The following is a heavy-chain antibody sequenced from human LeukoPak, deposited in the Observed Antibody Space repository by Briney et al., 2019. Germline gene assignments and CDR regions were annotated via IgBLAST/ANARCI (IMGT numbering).Heavy chain of an antibody. CDR2: ISNDGSYK. V-gene: IGHV3-30*18. J-gene: IGHJ4*02. CDR1: GFTFSTYG. Sequence: GGSLRLSCAASGFTFSTYGMHWVRQAPGKGLEWVAVISNDGSYKYFADSVRGRFTISRDNSKNTLYLQMSSLRPEDTAVYYCAKANLREFDYWDQGTLVTVSS. CDR3: AKANLREFDY.